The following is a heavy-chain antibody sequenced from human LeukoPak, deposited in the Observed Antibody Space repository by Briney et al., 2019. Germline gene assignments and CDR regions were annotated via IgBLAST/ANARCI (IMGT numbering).Heavy chain of an antibody. V-gene: IGHV4-59*12. CDR3: ARDVRYFDWSLQNGMDV. Sequence: SETLSLTCTVSGGSIRSNYWSWIRQPPGKGLEWIGYIYYSGSTNCNPSLKGRVTISVDTSKNQFSLKLSSVTAADTAVYYCARDVRYFDWSLQNGMDVWGQGTTVTVSS. J-gene: IGHJ6*02. CDR1: GGSIRSNY. D-gene: IGHD3-9*01. CDR2: IYYSGST.